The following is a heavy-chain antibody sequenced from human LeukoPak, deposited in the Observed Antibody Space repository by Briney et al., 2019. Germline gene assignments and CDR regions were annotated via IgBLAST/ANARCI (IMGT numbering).Heavy chain of an antibody. J-gene: IGHJ4*02. D-gene: IGHD4-17*01. CDR2: ISGSGGST. V-gene: IGHV3-23*01. Sequence: GGSLRLSCAASGFTFSSYAMSWVRQAPGKGLEWVPAISGSGGSTYYADSVKGRFTISRDNSKNTLYLQMNSLRAEDTAVYYCAKRGTVTTFGHCDYWGQGTLVTVSS. CDR1: GFTFSSYA. CDR3: AKRGTVTTFGHCDY.